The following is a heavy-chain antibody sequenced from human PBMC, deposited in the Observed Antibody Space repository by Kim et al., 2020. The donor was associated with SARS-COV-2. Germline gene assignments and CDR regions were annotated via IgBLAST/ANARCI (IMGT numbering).Heavy chain of an antibody. Sequence: ASVKVSCKASGYTFTSYAMNWVRQAPGQGLEWMGWINTNTGNPTYAQGFTGRFVFSLDTSVSTAYLQISSLKAEDTAVYYCARDWHSSGWYYFDYWGQGTLVTVSS. V-gene: IGHV7-4-1*02. CDR2: INTNTGNP. J-gene: IGHJ4*02. D-gene: IGHD6-19*01. CDR1: GYTFTSYA. CDR3: ARDWHSSGWYYFDY.